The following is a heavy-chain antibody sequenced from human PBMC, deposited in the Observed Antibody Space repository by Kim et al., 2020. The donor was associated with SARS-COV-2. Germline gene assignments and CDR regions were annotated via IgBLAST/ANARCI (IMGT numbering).Heavy chain of an antibody. Sequence: TTDYAAPVKGRFTISRDDSKNTLYLQMNSLKTENTAVYYCTTGGDMPLDYWGQGTLVTVSS. D-gene: IGHD3-16*01. CDR2: TT. J-gene: IGHJ4*02. V-gene: IGHV3-15*01. CDR3: TTGGDMPLDY.